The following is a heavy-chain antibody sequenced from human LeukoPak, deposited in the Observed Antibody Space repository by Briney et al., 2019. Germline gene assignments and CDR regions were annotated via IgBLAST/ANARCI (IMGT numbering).Heavy chain of an antibody. J-gene: IGHJ4*02. CDR1: GGSISSSNYF. Sequence: SETLSLTCTVSGGSISSSNYFWGWVRQPPGKGLEWIGTISYSGTTHDNPSLKSRVIISVDTSKRQFSLRLSSVTAADTAAYYCARGLSVGLGVNELYYFDYWGQGPLVTVSS. CDR3: ARGLSVGLGVNELYYFDY. D-gene: IGHD3-10*01. V-gene: IGHV4-39*07. CDR2: ISYSGTT.